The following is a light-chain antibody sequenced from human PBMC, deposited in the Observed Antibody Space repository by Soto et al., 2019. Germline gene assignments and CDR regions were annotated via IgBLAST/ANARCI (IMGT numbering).Light chain of an antibody. CDR3: QQFYKYPRT. V-gene: IGKV1-8*01. CDR1: QDIGTY. CDR2: DAS. Sequence: AIRMTQSPSSFSASTGDRVSITCRATQDIGTYLAWYQQIPGKAPKLLIYDASTLQTGVPSRFSGSGSGTAFTLTISYLQSEDFGTYYCQQFYKYPRTFGQGTKVEIK. J-gene: IGKJ1*01.